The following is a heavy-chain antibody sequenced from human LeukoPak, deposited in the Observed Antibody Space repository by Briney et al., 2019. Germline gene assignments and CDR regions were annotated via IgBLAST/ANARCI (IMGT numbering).Heavy chain of an antibody. V-gene: IGHV4-34*01. CDR2: INHSGST. D-gene: IGHD6-19*01. CDR3: ARRIGIAVAGREFDY. CDR1: GGSFSGYY. Sequence: PSETLSLTCAVYGGSFSGYYWSWIRQPPGKGLEWIGEINHSGSTTYNPSLRSRVTISVDTSKNQFSLKLSFVTAADTAVYYCARRIGIAVAGREFDYWGQGTLVTVSS. J-gene: IGHJ4*02.